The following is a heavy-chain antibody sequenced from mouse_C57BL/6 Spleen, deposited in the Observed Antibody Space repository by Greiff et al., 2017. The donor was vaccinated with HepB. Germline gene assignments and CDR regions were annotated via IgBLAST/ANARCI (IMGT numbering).Heavy chain of an antibody. CDR1: GYAFSSSW. J-gene: IGHJ4*01. V-gene: IGHV1-82*01. Sequence: VQLQESGPELVKPGASVKISCKASGYAFSSSWMNWVKQRPGKGLEWIGRIYPGDGDTNYNGKFKGKATLTADKSSSTAYMQLSSLTSEDSAVYFCARGGVVAHDAMDYWGQGTSVTVSS. CDR3: ARGGVVAHDAMDY. CDR2: IYPGDGDT. D-gene: IGHD1-1*01.